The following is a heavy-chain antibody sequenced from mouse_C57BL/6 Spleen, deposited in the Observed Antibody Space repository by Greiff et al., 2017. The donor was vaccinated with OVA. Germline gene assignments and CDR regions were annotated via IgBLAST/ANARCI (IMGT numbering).Heavy chain of an antibody. CDR1: GYAFSSSW. V-gene: IGHV1-82*01. CDR2: IYPGDGDT. Sequence: VQGVESGPELVKPGASVKISCKASGYAFSSSWMNWVKQRPGKGLEWIGRIYPGDGDTNYNGKFKGKATLTADKSSSTAYMQLSSLTSEDSAVYFCARELRLGFDYWGQGTTLTVSS. CDR3: ARELRLGFDY. D-gene: IGHD3-2*02. J-gene: IGHJ2*01.